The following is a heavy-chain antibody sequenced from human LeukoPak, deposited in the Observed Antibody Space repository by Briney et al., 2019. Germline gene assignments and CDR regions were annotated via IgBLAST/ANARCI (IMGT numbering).Heavy chain of an antibody. J-gene: IGHJ4*02. CDR3: AKALRISPGYSSGWYDY. D-gene: IGHD6-19*01. V-gene: IGHV3-23*01. CDR2: ISGSGGST. Sequence: GGSLRLSCAASGFTFSSYAMSWVRQAPGKGLEWVSAISGSGGSTYYADSVKGRFTISRDNSKNTLYLQMNSLRAEDTAVYYCAKALRISPGYSSGWYDYWGQGTLVTVSS. CDR1: GFTFSSYA.